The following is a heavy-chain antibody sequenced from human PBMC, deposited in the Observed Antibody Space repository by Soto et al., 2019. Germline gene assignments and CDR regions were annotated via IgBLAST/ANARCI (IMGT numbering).Heavy chain of an antibody. V-gene: IGHV2-5*02. J-gene: IGHJ4*02. CDR1: GFSLTTDGAG. CDR2: IYWDDDK. Sequence: QITLRETGPTLVNPTQTLTLTCTLSGFSLTTDGAGVGWIRQPPGKALEWLALIYWDDDKRYSPSLRSRLTITKDTSKNQVVLTMTNVDPVDTATYYCAHRPLDYNSYAPYFGYWGQGTLVTVSS. CDR3: AHRPLDYNSYAPYFGY. D-gene: IGHD4-4*01.